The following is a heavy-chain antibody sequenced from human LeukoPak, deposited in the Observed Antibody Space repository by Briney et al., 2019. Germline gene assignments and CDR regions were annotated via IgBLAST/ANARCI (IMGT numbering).Heavy chain of an antibody. V-gene: IGHV3-30*18. CDR2: ISNDGSNK. D-gene: IGHD2-2*01. CDR1: GVSLTSYG. J-gene: IGHJ4*02. Sequence: PGVSLRLSCAASGVSLTSYGMHWVRQAPGKGLEWVAVISNDGSNKYYAESVKGRVTISRDNSRNTVYLQMNSLGAEDTAVYYCTKDRYCDATSCPTDYWGQGTLVTVSS. CDR3: TKDRYCDATSCPTDY.